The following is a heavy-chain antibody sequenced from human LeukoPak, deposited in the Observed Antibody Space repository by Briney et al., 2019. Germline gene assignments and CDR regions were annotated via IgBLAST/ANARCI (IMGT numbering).Heavy chain of an antibody. V-gene: IGHV3-7*01. CDR1: GFTFSSYA. Sequence: PGGSLRLSCAASGFTFSSYAMSWVRQAPGKGPEWVDSIMKEGSKMIYVDSVKGRFTISRDNAKNSLYLQMNSLRVGDTAVYYCASGSNFDHWGQGTVVTVSS. D-gene: IGHD5-12*01. J-gene: IGHJ4*02. CDR2: IMKEGSKM. CDR3: ASGSNFDH.